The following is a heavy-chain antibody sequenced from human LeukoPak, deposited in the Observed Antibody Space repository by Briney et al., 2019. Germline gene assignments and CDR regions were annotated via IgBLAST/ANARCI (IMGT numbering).Heavy chain of an antibody. D-gene: IGHD6-6*01. CDR3: ARGDSSSSGFPFDY. J-gene: IGHJ4*02. Sequence: SETLSLTCAVYGGSFSGYYWSWIRQPPGKGLEWIGEINHSGSTNYNPSIKSRVTISVDTSKNQFSLKLSSVTAADTAVYYCARGDSSSSGFPFDYWGQGTLVTVSS. CDR1: GGSFSGYY. CDR2: INHSGST. V-gene: IGHV4-34*01.